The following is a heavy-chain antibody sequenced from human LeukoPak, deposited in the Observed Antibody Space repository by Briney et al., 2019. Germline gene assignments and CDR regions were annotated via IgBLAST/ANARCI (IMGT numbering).Heavy chain of an antibody. CDR3: ARYSSSSFVFDY. D-gene: IGHD6-6*01. J-gene: IGHJ4*02. V-gene: IGHV1-2*02. CDR1: GYTFTGYY. CDR2: INPNSGGT. Sequence: GASVKVSCKASGYTFTGYYMHWVRQAPGQGREGLGWINPNSGGTNYAQKFQGRVTMTRDTSISTAYMELSRLRSDDTAVYYCARYSSSSFVFDYWGQGTLVTVSS.